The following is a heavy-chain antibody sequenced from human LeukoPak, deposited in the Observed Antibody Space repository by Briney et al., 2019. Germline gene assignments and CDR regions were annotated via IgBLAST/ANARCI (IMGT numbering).Heavy chain of an antibody. CDR1: AYTFNNYL. D-gene: IGHD3-10*01. CDR3: ARDLGLRGVTNWFDP. Sequence: ASVKVSCKAFAYTFNNYLIHWVRQAPGQGLEWMGIIGPSGGSTDYAQKFQGRVTMTRDTSTSTVYMELSSLRSEDTAVYFCARDLGLRGVTNWFDPWGHGTLVTVSS. CDR2: IGPSGGST. V-gene: IGHV1-46*02. J-gene: IGHJ5*02.